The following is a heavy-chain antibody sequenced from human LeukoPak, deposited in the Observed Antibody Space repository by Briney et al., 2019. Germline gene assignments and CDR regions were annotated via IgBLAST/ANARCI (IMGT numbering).Heavy chain of an antibody. D-gene: IGHD4-17*01. J-gene: IGHJ4*02. CDR1: GFTFTSYG. CDR3: ARIPAFGDHVDY. CDR2: IRYDGSNE. V-gene: IGHV3-30*02. Sequence: GGSLRLSCAASGFTFTSYGMHWVRQAPGKGLEWVAFIRYDGSNEDYPDSVKGRFTISRDNSKNTLYLQMNNLRPEDTAVYYCARIPAFGDHVDYWGQGTLVTVSS.